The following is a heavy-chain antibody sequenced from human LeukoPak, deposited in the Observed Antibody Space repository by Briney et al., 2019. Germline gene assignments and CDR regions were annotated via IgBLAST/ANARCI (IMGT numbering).Heavy chain of an antibody. V-gene: IGHV3-30*04. CDR2: ISYDGSNK. D-gene: IGHD5-12*01. Sequence: PGGSLRLSCAASGFTFSSYAMHWARQAPGKGLEGVAVISYDGSNKYYADSGKGRFTISRDNSKNTMYLQMNSLKAEDTAVSYCARPLPTGYSGYEAPDYWGQGTLVTVSS. CDR1: GFTFSSYA. CDR3: ARPLPTGYSGYEAPDY. J-gene: IGHJ4*02.